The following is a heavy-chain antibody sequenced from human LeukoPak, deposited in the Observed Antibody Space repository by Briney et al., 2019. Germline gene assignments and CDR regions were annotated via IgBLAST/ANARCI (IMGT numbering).Heavy chain of an antibody. V-gene: IGHV3-7*01. CDR2: IKKDGSDK. D-gene: IGHD6-13*01. CDR3: AREPTYTSSWYTTCDY. Sequence: GGSLRLSCAASGFTFSNYWMSWVRQAPGKGLEWVANIKKDGSDKFYVDSVKGRFTISRDNAKNSLYLQMNSLRAEDTAVYYCAREPTYTSSWYTTCDYWGQGTLVTVSS. J-gene: IGHJ4*02. CDR1: GFTFSNYW.